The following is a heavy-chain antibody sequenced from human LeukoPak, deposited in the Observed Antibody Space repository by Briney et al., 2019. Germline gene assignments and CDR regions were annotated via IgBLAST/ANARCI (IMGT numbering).Heavy chain of an antibody. V-gene: IGHV2-5*02. CDR2: IYWDDDK. D-gene: IGHD3-10*01. J-gene: IGHJ4*02. CDR1: GFSLSTSGVG. CDR3: AHVDVLHNYGSGSYYIMDYFDY. Sequence: ESGPTLVKPTQTLTLTCTFSGFSLSTSGVGVGWIRQPPGKALEWLALIYWDDDKRSSPSLKSRLTITKDTSKNQVVLTMTNMDPVDTATYYCAHVDVLHNYGSGSYYIMDYFDYWGQGTLVTVSS.